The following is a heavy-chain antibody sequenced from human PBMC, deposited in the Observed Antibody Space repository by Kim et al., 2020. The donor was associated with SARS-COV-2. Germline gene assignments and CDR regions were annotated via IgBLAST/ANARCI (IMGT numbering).Heavy chain of an antibody. CDR3: ARENWGEWLLLSYYYYGMDV. Sequence: GGSLRLSCAASGFTFSSYWMHWVRQAPGKGLVWVSRINSDGSSTSYADSVKGRFTISRDNAKNTLYLQMNSLRAEDTAVYYCARENWGEWLLLSYYYYGMDVWGQGTTVTVSS. CDR1: GFTFSSYW. J-gene: IGHJ6*02. V-gene: IGHV3-74*01. CDR2: INSDGSST. D-gene: IGHD3-22*01.